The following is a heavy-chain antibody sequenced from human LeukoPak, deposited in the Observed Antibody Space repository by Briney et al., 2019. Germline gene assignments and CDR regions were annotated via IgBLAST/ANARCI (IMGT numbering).Heavy chain of an antibody. CDR2: IYTSGST. CDR3: AREHSSGYFDAFDI. D-gene: IGHD3-22*01. CDR1: GGSISSYY. Sequence: SETLSLTCTVSGGSISSYYWSWLRQPAGKGLEWIGRIYTSGSTNYNPSLKSRVTMSVDTSKNQFSLKLRSVTAADTAVYYCAREHSSGYFDAFDIWGQGTMVTVSS. V-gene: IGHV4-4*07. J-gene: IGHJ3*02.